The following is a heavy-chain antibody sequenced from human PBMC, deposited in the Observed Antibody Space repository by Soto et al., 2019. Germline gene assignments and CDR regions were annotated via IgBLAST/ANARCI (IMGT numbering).Heavy chain of an antibody. CDR3: ARDGVGATTFFGFLDY. V-gene: IGHV3-33*08. CDR2: IRFDGSDE. Sequence: PGGSLRLSCAASASIFKGHGMHWVRQAPGKGLEWVAIIRFDGSDEHYGDSVEGRFTISRDNSKNMLYLQMNSLRVEDTAVYYCARDGVGATTFFGFLDYWGQGTRVTVSS. D-gene: IGHD1-26*01. J-gene: IGHJ4*02. CDR1: ASIFKGHG.